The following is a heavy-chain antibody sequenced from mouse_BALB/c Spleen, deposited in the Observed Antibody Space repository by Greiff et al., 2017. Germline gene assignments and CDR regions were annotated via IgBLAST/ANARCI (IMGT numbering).Heavy chain of an antibody. J-gene: IGHJ3*01. V-gene: IGHV5-4*02. CDR3: ARETNWDWFAY. Sequence: DVKLVESGGGLVKPGGSLKLSCAASGFTFSDYYMYWVRQTPEKRLEWVATISDGGSYTYYPDSVKGRFTISRDNAKNNLYLQMSSLKSEDTAMYYCARETNWDWFAYWGQGTLVTVSA. CDR1: GFTFSDYY. CDR2: ISDGGSYT. D-gene: IGHD4-1*01.